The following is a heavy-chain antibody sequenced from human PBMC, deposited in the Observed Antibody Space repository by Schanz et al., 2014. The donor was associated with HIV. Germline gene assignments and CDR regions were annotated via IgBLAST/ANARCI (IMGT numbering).Heavy chain of an antibody. CDR3: AKPEYDSSGNSQTHFDY. CDR1: GFSFDSFG. Sequence: VQLVESGGGVVQPGRSLRLSCVASGFSFDSFGMHWVRQAPGKGLEWVSAISGSGGSTYYADSVKGRFTISRDNSKNTLYLQMNSLRAEDTAIYYCAKPEYDSSGNSQTHFDYWGQGTLVSVSS. D-gene: IGHD3-22*01. J-gene: IGHJ4*02. V-gene: IGHV3-23*04. CDR2: ISGSGGST.